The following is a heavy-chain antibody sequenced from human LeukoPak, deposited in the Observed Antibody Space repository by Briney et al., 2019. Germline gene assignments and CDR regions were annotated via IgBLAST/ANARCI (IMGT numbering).Heavy chain of an antibody. J-gene: IGHJ5*02. CDR3: ARKEKYNWFDP. V-gene: IGHV3-11*01. Sequence: GGSLRLSCAASGFTFSDYYMSWFRQAPGKGLEWVSYISSSGSTIYYADSVKGRFTISRDNAKNSLYLQMNSLRAEDTAVYYCARKEKYNWFDPWGQGTLVTVSS. CDR2: ISSSGSTI. CDR1: GFTFSDYY.